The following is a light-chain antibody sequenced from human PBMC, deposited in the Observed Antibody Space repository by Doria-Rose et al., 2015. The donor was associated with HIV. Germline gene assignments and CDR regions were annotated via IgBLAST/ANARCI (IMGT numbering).Light chain of an antibody. Sequence: TQSSGTLSLSPGERATLSCRASQRVKSSYLAWYQQKPGQAPRLLIYDASTRATGIPDRFSGSGSGTDFTLTISRLEPEDVAVHYCQQYGTARGTFGQGTRLEIK. CDR2: DAS. CDR3: QQYGTARGT. J-gene: IGKJ5*01. CDR1: QRVKSSY. V-gene: IGKV3-20*01.